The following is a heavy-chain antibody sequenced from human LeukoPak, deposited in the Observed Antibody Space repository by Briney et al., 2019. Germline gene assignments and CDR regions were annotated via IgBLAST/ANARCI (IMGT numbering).Heavy chain of an antibody. CDR3: ARFYDSTGYYSGGNFDY. CDR2: INWNGGST. Sequence: PGGSLRLSCTVSGFTFDHYGMSWVRQAPGKGLEWVSGINWNGGSTGYADSVKARFTISRDSAKNSLYLQMNSLRAEDTALYYCARFYDSTGYYSGGNFDYWGQGTLVTVSS. J-gene: IGHJ4*02. V-gene: IGHV3-20*04. D-gene: IGHD3-22*01. CDR1: GFTFDHYG.